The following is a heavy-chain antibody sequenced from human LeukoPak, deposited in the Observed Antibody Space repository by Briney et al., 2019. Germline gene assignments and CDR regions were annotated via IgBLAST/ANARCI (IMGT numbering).Heavy chain of an antibody. CDR2: IYYSGST. J-gene: IGHJ5*02. CDR3: ARDISPTGRGDWFDP. D-gene: IGHD6-13*01. CDR1: GGSISNYY. V-gene: IGHV4-59*01. Sequence: PSETLSLTCTVSGGSISNYYWSWTRQPPGKGLEWIGYIYYSGSTNYNPSLKSRVTISVDTSKNQFSLKLSSVTAADTALYYCARDISPTGRGDWFDPWGQGTLVTVSS.